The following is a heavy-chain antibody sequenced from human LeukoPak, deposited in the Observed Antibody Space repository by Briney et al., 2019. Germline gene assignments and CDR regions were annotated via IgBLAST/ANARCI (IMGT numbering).Heavy chain of an antibody. D-gene: IGHD7-27*01. V-gene: IGHV5-51*01. CDR3: ARQSWATYNWFDP. Sequence: KPGESLKISCKGSGYSLTSYWIGWVRQMPGKGLEWMGIIYPGDSDTRYSPSFQGQVTISADKSISTAYLQWSSLKASDTAMYYCARQSWATYNWFDPWGQGTLVTVSS. J-gene: IGHJ5*02. CDR2: IYPGDSDT. CDR1: GYSLTSYW.